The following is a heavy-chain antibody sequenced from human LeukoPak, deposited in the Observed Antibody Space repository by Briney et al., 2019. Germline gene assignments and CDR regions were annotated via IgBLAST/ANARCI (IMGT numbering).Heavy chain of an antibody. V-gene: IGHV5-51*01. CDR3: ARSIAVAGFNWFDP. Sequence: GESLKISCKGSGYSFTSYWIGWVRQMPGKGLEWMGIIYPGDSDTRYSPSFQGQVAISADKSISTAYLQWSSLRASDTAMYYCARSIAVAGFNWFDPWGQGTLVTVSS. D-gene: IGHD6-19*01. CDR1: GYSFTSYW. J-gene: IGHJ5*02. CDR2: IYPGDSDT.